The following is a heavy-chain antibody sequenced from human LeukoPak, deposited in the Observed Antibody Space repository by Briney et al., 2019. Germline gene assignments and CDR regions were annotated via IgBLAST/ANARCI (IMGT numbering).Heavy chain of an antibody. D-gene: IGHD3-10*01. Sequence: PSETLSLTCSVSGGSISGDGYHWGWIRRPPGKGLEWLGSVHYTWSTCYKTSLKSRLTVDMDTSRNQFSLRLSSVTAADTAVYYCARTSHSGYMVRGVLYYGMDVWGQGTTVTVS. CDR2: VHYTWST. CDR1: GGSISGDGYH. V-gene: IGHV4-39*01. J-gene: IGHJ6*02. CDR3: ARTSHSGYMVRGVLYYGMDV.